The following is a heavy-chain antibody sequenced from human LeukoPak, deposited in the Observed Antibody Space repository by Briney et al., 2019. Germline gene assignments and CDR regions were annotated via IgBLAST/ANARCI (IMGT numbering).Heavy chain of an antibody. CDR2: IIPIFGTA. J-gene: IGHJ6*03. CDR1: GYTFTGYY. D-gene: IGHD1-26*01. Sequence: SVKVSCKASGYTFTGYYMHWVRQAPGQGLEWMGGIIPIFGTANYAQKFQGRVTITADKSTSTAYMELSSLRSEDTAVYYCASRPYSYSSKDYYFYYMDVWGKGTTVTVSS. CDR3: ASRPYSYSSKDYYFYYMDV. V-gene: IGHV1-69*06.